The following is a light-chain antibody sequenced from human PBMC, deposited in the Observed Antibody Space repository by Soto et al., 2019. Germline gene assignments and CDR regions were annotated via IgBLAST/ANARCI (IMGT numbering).Light chain of an antibody. CDR1: NNDIGGYTY. Sequence: QSALSQPPSASGSPGQSVTISCTGTNNDIGGYTYVSWYQQLPGKAPKLMIYEVNKRPSGIPDRFSGSKSGNTASLTVSGLQPEDEAESFCSSYSRRINYVFGTGTKVTVL. V-gene: IGLV2-8*01. CDR3: SSYSRRINYV. CDR2: EVN. J-gene: IGLJ1*01.